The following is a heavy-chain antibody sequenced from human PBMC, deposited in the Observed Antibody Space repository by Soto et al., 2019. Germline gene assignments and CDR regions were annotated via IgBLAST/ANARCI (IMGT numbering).Heavy chain of an antibody. CDR1: GFTFSSYA. V-gene: IGHV3-23*01. CDR3: AKLKSGIVVVPAAV. Sequence: GGSLRLSCAASGFTFSSYAMSWVRQAPGKGLEWVSAISGSGGSTYYADSVKGRFTISRDNSKNTLYLQMNSLRAEDTAVYYCAKLKSGIVVVPAAVWGQGTLVTVSS. CDR2: ISGSGGST. J-gene: IGHJ4*02. D-gene: IGHD2-2*01.